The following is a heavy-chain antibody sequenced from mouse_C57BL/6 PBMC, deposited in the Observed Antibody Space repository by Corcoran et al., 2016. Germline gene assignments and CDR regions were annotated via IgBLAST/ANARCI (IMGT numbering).Heavy chain of an antibody. Sequence: EVQLQQSGPELVKPGASVKISCKASGYTFTDYYMNWVKQSHGKSLEWIGDINPNNGGTSYNQKFKGKATLTVDKSSSTAYMELRSLTSEDSAVYYCASSQNWCYFDYWGQGTTLTVSS. CDR1: GYTFTDYY. CDR3: ASSQNWCYFDY. D-gene: IGHD4-1*01. V-gene: IGHV1-26*01. J-gene: IGHJ2*01. CDR2: INPNNGGT.